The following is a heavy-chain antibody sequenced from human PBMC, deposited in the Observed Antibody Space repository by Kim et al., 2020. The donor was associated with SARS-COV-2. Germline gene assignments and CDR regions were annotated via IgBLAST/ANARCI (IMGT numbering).Heavy chain of an antibody. CDR3: ACFSGIRFSIWWFDP. V-gene: IGHV5-51*01. D-gene: IGHD5-12*01. J-gene: IGHJ5*02. CDR2: IYPDDSDT. Sequence: GESLKISCKGFGYKFTDYWIGWVRQMPGKGLEGMGMIYPDDSDTRYSPSFQGQVTISADKSISTAYLQWRSLKASDTAMYYCACFSGIRFSIWWFDPWGQGTLVTVSS. CDR1: GYKFTDYW.